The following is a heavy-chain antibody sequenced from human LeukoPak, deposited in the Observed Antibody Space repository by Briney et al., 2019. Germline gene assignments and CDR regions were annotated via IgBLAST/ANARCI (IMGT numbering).Heavy chain of an antibody. Sequence: SAKLSCKASGGTFSSYAISWVRQPPGQGIEWMGGIIPIFGTANYAQKFQGRVTITADESTSTAYMELSSLRSEDTAVYYCARDSRYYGSGRLETHFDYWGQGTLVTVSS. J-gene: IGHJ4*02. CDR1: GGTFSSYA. CDR3: ARDSRYYGSGRLETHFDY. D-gene: IGHD3-10*01. CDR2: IIPIFGTA. V-gene: IGHV1-69*13.